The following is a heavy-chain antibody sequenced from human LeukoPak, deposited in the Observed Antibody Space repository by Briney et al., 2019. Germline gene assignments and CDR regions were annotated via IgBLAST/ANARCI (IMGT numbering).Heavy chain of an antibody. CDR2: IYHSGRT. Sequence: SETLSLTCSVSGYSISSGYYWGWIRQPPGKGLEWIGSIYHSGRTYYNPSLKSRVTISVDTPKNQFSLKLSSVTAADTAVYYCARGSSGDYDFWSGYYIPTYFDYWGQGTLVTVSS. V-gene: IGHV4-38-2*02. D-gene: IGHD3-3*01. CDR1: GYSISSGYY. J-gene: IGHJ4*02. CDR3: ARGSSGDYDFWSGYYIPTYFDY.